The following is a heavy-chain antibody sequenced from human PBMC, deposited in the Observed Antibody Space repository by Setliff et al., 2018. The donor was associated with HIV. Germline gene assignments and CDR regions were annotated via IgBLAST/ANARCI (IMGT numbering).Heavy chain of an antibody. D-gene: IGHD3-10*01. CDR3: AAGSPSPFGFDI. CDR1: GGSVNSRNYF. CDR2: LYYSGEI. V-gene: IGHV4-39*07. J-gene: IGHJ3*02. Sequence: PSETLSLTCTVSGGSVNSRNYFWGWNRQPPGKGLEWIGTLYYSGEIRYNPSLKSRVTISVDTSKHQCSLKLSSVTAADTAMYFCAAGSPSPFGFDIWGHGAMVTVS.